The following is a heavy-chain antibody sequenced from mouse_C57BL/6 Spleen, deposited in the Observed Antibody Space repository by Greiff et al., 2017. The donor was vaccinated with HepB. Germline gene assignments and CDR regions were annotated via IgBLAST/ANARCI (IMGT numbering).Heavy chain of an antibody. CDR2: IYPGDGDT. Sequence: QVQLQQSGPELVKPGASVKISCKASGYAFSSSWMNWVKQRPGKGLEWIGRIYPGDGDTNYNGKFKGKATLTADKSSSTAYMQLSSLTSEDSAVYFCARSRYDGYPFYWYFDVWGTGTTVTFSS. D-gene: IGHD2-3*01. CDR1: GYAFSSSW. CDR3: ARSRYDGYPFYWYFDV. V-gene: IGHV1-82*01. J-gene: IGHJ1*03.